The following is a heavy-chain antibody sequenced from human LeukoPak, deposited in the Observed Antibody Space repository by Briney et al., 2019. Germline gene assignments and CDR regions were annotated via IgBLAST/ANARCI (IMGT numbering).Heavy chain of an antibody. D-gene: IGHD3-22*01. CDR3: ARGVEDSSGYYSYSDC. J-gene: IGHJ4*02. V-gene: IGHV4-59*01. Sequence: SETLSLTCTVSGGSISSYYWSWIRQPPGKGLEWIGYIYYSRSSNYNPSLKSRVTISVDRSKNQYSLKLSSVTAADTAVYYCARGVEDSSGYYSYSDCWGQGTLDTVSS. CDR1: GGSISSYY. CDR2: IYYSRSS.